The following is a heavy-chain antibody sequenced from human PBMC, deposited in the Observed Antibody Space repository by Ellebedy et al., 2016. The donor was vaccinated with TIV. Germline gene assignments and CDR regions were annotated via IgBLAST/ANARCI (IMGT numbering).Heavy chain of an antibody. CDR2: IDPSDSYT. D-gene: IGHD6-13*01. J-gene: IGHJ5*02. CDR1: GYSFTNYW. V-gene: IGHV5-10-1*01. CDR3: ARGRSSSWYWFDP. Sequence: GESLKISCKGSGYSFTNYWISWVRQVPGKGLEWMGRIDPSDSYTNHSPSFQGHVTISADKSITTAYLQWNSLKASDTAMYYCARGRSSSWYWFDPWGQGTLVTVSS.